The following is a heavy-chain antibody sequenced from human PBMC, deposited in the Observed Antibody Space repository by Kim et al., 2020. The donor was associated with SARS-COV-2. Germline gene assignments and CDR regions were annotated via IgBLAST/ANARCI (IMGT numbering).Heavy chain of an antibody. CDR1: GFTFSSYE. V-gene: IGHV3-48*03. J-gene: IGHJ4*02. CDR2: ISSSGSTI. Sequence: GGSLRLSCAASGFTFSSYEMNWVRQAPGKGLEWVSYISSSGSTIYYADSVKGRFTISRDNAKNSLYLQMNSLRAEDTAVYYCARDLSFDWLPFDYWGQGTLVTVSS. CDR3: ARDLSFDWLPFDY. D-gene: IGHD3-9*01.